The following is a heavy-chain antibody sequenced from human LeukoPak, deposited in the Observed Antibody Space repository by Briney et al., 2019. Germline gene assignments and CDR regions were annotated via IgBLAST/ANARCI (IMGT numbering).Heavy chain of an antibody. J-gene: IGHJ4*02. V-gene: IGHV4-59*01. CDR3: ARGTSGWPYYFDY. D-gene: IGHD6-19*01. CDR2: IYYSGST. CDR1: GGSIRSYY. Sequence: PSETLSLTCTVSGGSIRSYYWSWIRQPPGKRLEWIGYIYYSGSTNYNPSLKSRITVSVDTSKNQFSLKLSSVTAADTAVYYCARGTSGWPYYFDYWGQGTLVTVSS.